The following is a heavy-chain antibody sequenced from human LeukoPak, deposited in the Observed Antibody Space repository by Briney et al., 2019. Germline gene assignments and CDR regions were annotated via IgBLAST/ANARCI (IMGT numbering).Heavy chain of an antibody. CDR1: GYTFTSYD. Sequence: GASVKVSCKASGYTFTSYDINWVRQATGQGLEWMGWMNPSSGNTGYAQKFQGRVTMTRNTSISTAYMELSSLRSEDTAVYYCARALTVKGLIDYWGQGTLVTVSS. J-gene: IGHJ4*02. V-gene: IGHV1-8*01. CDR2: MNPSSGNT. D-gene: IGHD4-17*01. CDR3: ARALTVKGLIDY.